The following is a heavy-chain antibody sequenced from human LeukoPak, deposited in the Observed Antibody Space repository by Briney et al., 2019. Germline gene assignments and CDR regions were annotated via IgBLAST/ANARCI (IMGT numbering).Heavy chain of an antibody. D-gene: IGHD1-26*01. Sequence: GGSLRLSCAASGFTFSSYGMHWVRQTPGKGLEWVAIIWTDGSNKYYADSVKGRFTISRDNSKNTLYLQMNSLRAEDTAVYYCARGSGSFSGGFDYWGQGTLVTVSS. V-gene: IGHV3-33*01. J-gene: IGHJ4*02. CDR3: ARGSGSFSGGFDY. CDR2: IWTDGSNK. CDR1: GFTFSSYG.